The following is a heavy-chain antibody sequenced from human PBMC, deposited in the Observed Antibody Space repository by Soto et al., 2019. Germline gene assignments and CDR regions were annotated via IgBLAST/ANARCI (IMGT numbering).Heavy chain of an antibody. V-gene: IGHV1-2*02. CDR3: ARTRYCSGGSCYAWFDP. Sequence: ASVKVFFKASGYTFTGYYMHWVRQAPGQGLEWMGWINPNSGGTNYAQKFQGRVTMTRDTSISTAYMELSRLRSDDTAVYYCARTRYCSGGSCYAWFDPWGQGTLVTVSS. CDR1: GYTFTGYY. D-gene: IGHD2-15*01. CDR2: INPNSGGT. J-gene: IGHJ5*02.